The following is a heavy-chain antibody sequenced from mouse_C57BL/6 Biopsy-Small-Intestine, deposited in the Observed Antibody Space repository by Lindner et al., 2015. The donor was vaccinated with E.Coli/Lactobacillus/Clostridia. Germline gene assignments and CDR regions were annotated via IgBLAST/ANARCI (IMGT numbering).Heavy chain of an antibody. CDR3: ASPPYDYDGAWFAC. CDR1: GYSFTGYW. CDR2: ILFGSGST. Sequence: VQLQESGGELMKPGASVKLSCKATGYSFTGYWIEWVKQRPGHGLQWIGEILFGSGSTNYNEKFKGKATFTADTSSNTAYMQLSSLTTEDSAIYYCASPPYDYDGAWFACWGQGTLVTVSA. V-gene: IGHV1-9*01. J-gene: IGHJ3*01. D-gene: IGHD2-4*01.